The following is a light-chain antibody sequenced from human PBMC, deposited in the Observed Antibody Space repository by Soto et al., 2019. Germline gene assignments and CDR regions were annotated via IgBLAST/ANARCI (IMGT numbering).Light chain of an antibody. J-gene: IGKJ1*01. CDR3: QQYFEFPPTT. Sequence: EVVMTQSPATLSVSPGERATLSCRASETVATNLAWYQQKPGQAPRLLIPGPSTRAAGISDRFRGSGSGTEFTLTIISLRYEDSAIYYCQQYFEFPPTTFGQGTKVEI. CDR2: GPS. CDR1: ETVATN. V-gene: IGKV3-15*01.